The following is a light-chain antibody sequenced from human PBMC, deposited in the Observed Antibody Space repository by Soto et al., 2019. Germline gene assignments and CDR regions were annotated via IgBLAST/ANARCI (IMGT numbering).Light chain of an antibody. J-gene: IGKJ5*01. V-gene: IGKV3-15*01. CDR3: QQYYDWPIT. CDR1: QRISSL. CDR2: SAS. Sequence: PRASRASQRISSLLAWYQQKPGQAPRLLIYSASTRATGIPARFSGSGSGADFTLTISTLQSEDFAVYYCQQYYDWPITLAQRTGLAI.